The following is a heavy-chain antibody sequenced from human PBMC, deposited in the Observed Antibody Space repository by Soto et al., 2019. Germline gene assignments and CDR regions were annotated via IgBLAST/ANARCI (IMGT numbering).Heavy chain of an antibody. J-gene: IGHJ2*01. V-gene: IGHV3-53*01. CDR2: INKRGVT. Sequence: ETLSLTCAVSGGSISSSNWWTWVRQSPGKGLEWISYINKRGVTHYADSVKGRFTISRDNSKNTLYLQMDSLSADDTAVYFCAKKGSPSGDHSNWYFDLWGRGTLVTVSS. CDR1: GGSISSSNW. CDR3: AKKGSPSGDHSNWYFDL. D-gene: IGHD6-13*01.